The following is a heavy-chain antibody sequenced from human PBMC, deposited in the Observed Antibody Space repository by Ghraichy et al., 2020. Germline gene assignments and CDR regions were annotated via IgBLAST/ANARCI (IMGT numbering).Heavy chain of an antibody. J-gene: IGHJ4*02. CDR2: IYYSGST. Sequence: SETLSLTCTVSGGSISSSSYYWGWIRQPPGKGLEWIGSIYYSGSTYYNPSLKSRVTISVDTSKNQFSLKLSSVTAADTAVYYCARSYGEFDYWGQGTLVTVSS. V-gene: IGHV4-39*01. D-gene: IGHD4-17*01. CDR1: GGSISSSSYY. CDR3: ARSYGEFDY.